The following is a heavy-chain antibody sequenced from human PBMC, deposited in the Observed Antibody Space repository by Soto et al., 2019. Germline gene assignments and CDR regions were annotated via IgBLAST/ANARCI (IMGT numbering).Heavy chain of an antibody. CDR2: INPDNGGT. Sequence: QVQLVQSGAEVKKPGASVKVSCKTSGYTFTDYYVHWVRQAPGHGLEWMGWINPDNGGTNYAQKNQDWVTLTRDTTITTTNMALSRLKSDDTAVYYFARGRKTTATLGGDFDPWGQGTLVSVSS. V-gene: IGHV1-2*04. D-gene: IGHD4-4*01. J-gene: IGHJ5*02. CDR1: GYTFTDYY. CDR3: ARGRKTTATLGGDFDP.